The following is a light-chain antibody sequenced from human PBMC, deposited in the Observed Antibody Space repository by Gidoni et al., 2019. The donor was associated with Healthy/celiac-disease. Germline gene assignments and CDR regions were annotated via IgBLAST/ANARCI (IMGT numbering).Light chain of an antibody. CDR2: AAS. Sequence: IQLTQSPSSLSASVGDSVTITCRASQGLSSYLSWYQQKPGKAPKLLIYAASTLQSGVPSRFSGSGSGTDFTLNISSLQPEDFATYYCQQLNSYPRTFGQGTKLEIK. CDR3: QQLNSYPRT. CDR1: QGLSSY. J-gene: IGKJ2*01. V-gene: IGKV1-9*01.